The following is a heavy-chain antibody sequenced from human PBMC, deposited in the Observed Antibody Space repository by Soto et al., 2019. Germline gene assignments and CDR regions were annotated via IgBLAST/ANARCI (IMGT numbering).Heavy chain of an antibody. Sequence: GGSLRLSCAASGFTFNSYAMNWVRQAPGKGLEWVSSVSQSGGSTHYADSVKGRFTISRDNSKNTLYLQMNTLRAEDTAVYYCLLFCSGGGSCYLGEVDVWGQGTTVTVSS. V-gene: IGHV3-23*01. D-gene: IGHD2-15*01. CDR2: VSQSGGST. CDR3: LLFCSGGGSCYLGEVDV. CDR1: GFTFNSYA. J-gene: IGHJ6*02.